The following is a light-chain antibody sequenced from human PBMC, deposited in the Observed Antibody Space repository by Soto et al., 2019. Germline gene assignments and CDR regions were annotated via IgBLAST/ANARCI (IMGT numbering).Light chain of an antibody. CDR3: QQYNSYPTT. Sequence: DIQMTQSPSTLSASVGDRVTITCRASQSISSWLAWYQQKPGKAPKLLIYDASSLESGVPSRFSGSGSGTEFTLTISRLQPYDFATYCCQQYNSYPTTFGQGTKVEIK. CDR2: DAS. J-gene: IGKJ1*01. V-gene: IGKV1-5*01. CDR1: QSISSW.